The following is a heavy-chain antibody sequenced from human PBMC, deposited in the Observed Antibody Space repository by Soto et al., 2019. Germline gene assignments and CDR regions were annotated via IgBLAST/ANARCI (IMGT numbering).Heavy chain of an antibody. CDR1: GGSISSGGYY. CDR3: ARGHLKRSGMDV. J-gene: IGHJ6*02. Sequence: SETLSLTCTVSGGSISSGGYYWSWIRQHPGKGLEWIGYIYYSGSTYYNPSLKSRVTISVDTSKNQFSLKLSSVTAADTAVYYCARGHLKRSGMDVWGQGTTVTVSS. V-gene: IGHV4-31*03. CDR2: IYYSGST.